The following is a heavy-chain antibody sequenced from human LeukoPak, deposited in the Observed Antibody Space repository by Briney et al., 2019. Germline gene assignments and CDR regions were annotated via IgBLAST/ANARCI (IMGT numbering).Heavy chain of an antibody. CDR2: INHSGST. CDR3: ARVTKSGYCSSTSCYARGYFDY. CDR1: GGSISSSSYY. D-gene: IGHD2-2*01. J-gene: IGHJ4*02. Sequence: PSETLSLTCTVSGGSISSSSYYWGWIRQPPGKGLEWIGEINHSGSTNYNPSLKSRVTISVDTSKNQFSLKLSSVTAADTAVYYCARVTKSGYCSSTSCYARGYFDYWGQGTLVTVSS. V-gene: IGHV4-39*07.